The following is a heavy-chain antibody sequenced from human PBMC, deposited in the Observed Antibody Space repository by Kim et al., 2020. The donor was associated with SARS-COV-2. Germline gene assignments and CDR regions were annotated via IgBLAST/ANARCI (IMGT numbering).Heavy chain of an antibody. CDR2: ISGSGGST. CDR1: GFILSNYA. D-gene: IGHD3-22*01. V-gene: IGHV3-23*01. Sequence: GGSLRLSCAVSGFILSNYAMSWVRQAPGKGLEWVSAISGSGGSTYYADSVKGRFTISRDNSKNTLYLQMNSLRAEDTAVYYCAKDLTKGSLYYDSSTHLFDYWGQGTLVTVSS. J-gene: IGHJ4*02. CDR3: AKDLTKGSLYYDSSTHLFDY.